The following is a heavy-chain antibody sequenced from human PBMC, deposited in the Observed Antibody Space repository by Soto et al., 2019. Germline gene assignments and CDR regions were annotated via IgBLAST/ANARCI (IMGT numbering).Heavy chain of an antibody. Sequence: SLRLSCAASGFTFSSYWMSWVRQAPGKGLEWVANIKQDGSEKYYVDSVKGRFTISRDNAKNSLYLQMNSLRAEDTAVYYCAREPGRGYSYGSFDYWGQGTLVTVSS. D-gene: IGHD5-18*01. V-gene: IGHV3-7*01. CDR3: AREPGRGYSYGSFDY. J-gene: IGHJ4*02. CDR1: GFTFSSYW. CDR2: IKQDGSEK.